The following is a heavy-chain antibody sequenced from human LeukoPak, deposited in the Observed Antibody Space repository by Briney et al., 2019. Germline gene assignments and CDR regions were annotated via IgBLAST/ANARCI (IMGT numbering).Heavy chain of an antibody. V-gene: IGHV1-18*01. Sequence: ASVKVSCKASGYTFTSYGISWVRQAPGQGLEWMGWISAYNGNTNYAQKLQGRVTMTTDTSTSTAYMELSSLRSEDTAVYYCATRLLRFLEWFPPDYWGQGTLVTVSS. D-gene: IGHD3-3*01. CDR2: ISAYNGNT. J-gene: IGHJ4*02. CDR1: GYTFTSYG. CDR3: ATRLLRFLEWFPPDY.